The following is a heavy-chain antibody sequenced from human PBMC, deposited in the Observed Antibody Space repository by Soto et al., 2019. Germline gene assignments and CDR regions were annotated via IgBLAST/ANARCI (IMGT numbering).Heavy chain of an antibody. CDR2: ITSNGDNT. CDR3: VKGNQLLRYYFEY. V-gene: IGHV3-64D*06. D-gene: IGHD2-2*01. CDR1: GFTFSNFA. Sequence: PGGSLRLSCSASGFTFSNFAMHWVRQAPGKGLEYVSGITSNGDNTYHADSVQGRSTISRDNSKSTLYLQMTSLRVEDTAVYYCVKGNQLLRYYFEYWGRGALVTVSS. J-gene: IGHJ4*02.